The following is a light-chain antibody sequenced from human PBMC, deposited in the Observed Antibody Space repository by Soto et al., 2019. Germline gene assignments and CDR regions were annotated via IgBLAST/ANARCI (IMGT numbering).Light chain of an antibody. J-gene: IGKJ3*01. V-gene: IGKV3-20*01. CDR2: GAS. CDR1: QSVSSSY. Sequence: EIVLTQSPGTLSLSPGERATLSCRASQSVSSSYLAWYQQKPGQAPRLLIYGASSRATGIPDRFSGSGSGTDFTLTISRVEPEDCAVYYCQQYGSSPFTFGPGTKVDIK. CDR3: QQYGSSPFT.